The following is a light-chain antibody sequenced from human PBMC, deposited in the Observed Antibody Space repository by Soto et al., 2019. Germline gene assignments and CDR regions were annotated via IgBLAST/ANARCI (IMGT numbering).Light chain of an antibody. CDR3: SSYAGSNNFDV. J-gene: IGLJ1*01. CDR1: SSDVGGYNY. Sequence: QSVLTQPPSASGSPGQSVTISCTGTSSDVGGYNYVSWYQQHPGKAPKLMIYEVSKRPSGVPDRFSGSKSRNTASLTVSGLQAEDEADYYCSSYAGSNNFDVFGTGTKLTVL. V-gene: IGLV2-8*01. CDR2: EVS.